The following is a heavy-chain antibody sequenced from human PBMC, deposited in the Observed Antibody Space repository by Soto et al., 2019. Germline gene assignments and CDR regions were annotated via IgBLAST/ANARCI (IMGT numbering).Heavy chain of an antibody. J-gene: IGHJ4*02. CDR1: GGPISSGGYY. V-gene: IGHV4-31*03. Sequence: PSETLSLTCTVSGGPISSGGYYWSWIRQHPGKGLEWIGYIYYSGSTYYNPSLKSRVTISVDTSKNQFSLKLSSVTAADTAVYYCARESRDSSSTFDYWGQGTLVTVSS. CDR2: IYYSGST. D-gene: IGHD6-6*01. CDR3: ARESRDSSSTFDY.